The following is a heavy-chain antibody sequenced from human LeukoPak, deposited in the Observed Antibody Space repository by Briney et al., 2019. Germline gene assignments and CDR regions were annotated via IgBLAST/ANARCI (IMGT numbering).Heavy chain of an antibody. D-gene: IGHD5-18*01. Sequence: SVKVSCKASGYTFTGYYMHWVPQAPGQGLEWIGRINPNSGGTNYAQKFQGRVTMTRDTSISTAYMELSRLRCDDAAVYYCARDASARYSYGSDYWGQGTLVTVSS. CDR3: ARDASARYSYGSDY. CDR1: GYTFTGYY. J-gene: IGHJ4*02. V-gene: IGHV1-2*06. CDR2: INPNSGGT.